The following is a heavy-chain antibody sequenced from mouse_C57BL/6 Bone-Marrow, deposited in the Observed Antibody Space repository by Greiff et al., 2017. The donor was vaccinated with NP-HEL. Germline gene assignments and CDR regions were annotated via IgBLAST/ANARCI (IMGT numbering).Heavy chain of an antibody. D-gene: IGHD2-3*01. Sequence: EVKLVESGGGLVQPGGSLSLSCAASGFTFTDYYMSWVRQPPGQALEWLGFIRNKANGYTTEYNASVKGRFTISRDNSQSILYLQMNALRAEDSATYYCARYGYYVFAYWGQGTLVTVSA. CDR2: IRNKANGYTT. V-gene: IGHV7-3*01. CDR3: ARYGYYVFAY. CDR1: GFTFTDYY. J-gene: IGHJ3*01.